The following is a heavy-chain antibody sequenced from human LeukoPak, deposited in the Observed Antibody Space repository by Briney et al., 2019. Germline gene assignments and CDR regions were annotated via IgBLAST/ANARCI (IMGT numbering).Heavy chain of an antibody. CDR3: AKDQPSLYYYDSSGYYYFDY. D-gene: IGHD3-22*01. V-gene: IGHV3-23*01. J-gene: IGHJ4*02. CDR1: GFTFSSYA. Sequence: GGSLRLSCAASGFTFSSYAMSWVRQAPGKGLEWVSAISGSVGSTYYADSVKGRFTISRDNSKNTLYLQMNSLRAEDTAVYYCAKDQPSLYYYDSSGYYYFDYWGQGTLVTVSS. CDR2: ISGSVGST.